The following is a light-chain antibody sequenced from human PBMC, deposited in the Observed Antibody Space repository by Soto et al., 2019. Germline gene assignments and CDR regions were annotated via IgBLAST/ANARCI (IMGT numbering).Light chain of an antibody. J-gene: IGKJ1*01. CDR2: GAS. V-gene: IGKV3-20*01. CDR1: QSVRSSR. Sequence: EIVLTQSRGTLSLSPGERATLSFGTIQSVRSSRLAWYQQKPGQAPRLLIYGASSRATGIPDRFSGGGSGTDFTLTISRLEPEDFAVYFCGQFVSAPPRTFGQGTKVDIK. CDR3: GQFVSAPPRT.